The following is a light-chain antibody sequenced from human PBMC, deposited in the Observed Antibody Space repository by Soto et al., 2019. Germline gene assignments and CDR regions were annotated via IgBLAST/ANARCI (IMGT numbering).Light chain of an antibody. J-gene: IGLJ3*02. CDR2: NTN. CDR3: VLYMGGGRWV. V-gene: IGLV8-61*01. CDR1: SGSVSTVYY. Sequence: QTVVTQEPSFSVSPGGTVTLTCGLTSGSVSTVYYPSWYQQTPGQAPRTLIYNTNTRSSGVPDRFSGSILGNKAALTITGAQADDESDYYCVLYMGGGRWVFGGGTKVTVL.